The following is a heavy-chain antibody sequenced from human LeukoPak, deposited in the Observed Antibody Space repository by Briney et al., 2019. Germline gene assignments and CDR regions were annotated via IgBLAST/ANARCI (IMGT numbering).Heavy chain of an antibody. Sequence: GGSLRLSCTASGFTFSSYWMHWVRQAPGKGLMWVSRIHGDGSWTSYADSVKDRFTISKDNAKNTVYLQMNSLRAEDTAVYYCVSFYETYWGRGTLVTVSS. D-gene: IGHD2/OR15-2a*01. CDR3: VSFYETY. V-gene: IGHV3-74*01. CDR2: IHGDGSWT. CDR1: GFTFSSYW. J-gene: IGHJ4*02.